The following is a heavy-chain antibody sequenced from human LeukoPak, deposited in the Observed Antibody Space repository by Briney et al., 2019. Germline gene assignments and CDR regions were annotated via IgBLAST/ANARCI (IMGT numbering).Heavy chain of an antibody. J-gene: IGHJ4*02. V-gene: IGHV3-23*01. CDR3: AKLPGRAADY. CDR1: GFTFSGYV. CDR2: ISDSGGST. Sequence: PGGSLRLSCAASGFTFSGYVMNWVRQAPGKGLEWVSGISDSGGSTYYADSVKGRFTISRDNSKNTLYLQMNSLRAEDTAVYYCAKLPGRAADYWGQGTLVTVSS.